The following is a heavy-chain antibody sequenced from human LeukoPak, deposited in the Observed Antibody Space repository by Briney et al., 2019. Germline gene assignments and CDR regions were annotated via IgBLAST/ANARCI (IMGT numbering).Heavy chain of an antibody. D-gene: IGHD5-18*01. J-gene: IGHJ6*02. Sequence: SETLSLTCTVSGGSVSSGSYYWSWIRQPPGKGLEWIGYIYYSGSTNYNPSLKSRVTISVDTSKNQFSLKLSSVIAADTAVYYCARLDTAIASYYYYYGMDVWGQGTTVTVSS. CDR2: IYYSGST. CDR1: GGSVSSGSYY. CDR3: ARLDTAIASYYYYYGMDV. V-gene: IGHV4-61*01.